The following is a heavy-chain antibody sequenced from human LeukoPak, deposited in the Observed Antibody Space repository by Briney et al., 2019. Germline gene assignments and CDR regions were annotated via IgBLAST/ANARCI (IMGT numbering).Heavy chain of an antibody. Sequence: PGGSLRLSCAASGFTFSSYSMNWVRQAPGKGLEWVSYISRSSSTIYYADSVKGRFTISRDNAKNTLYLQMNSLRAEDTAVYYCARVSYGGNWEIDYWGQGTLVTVSS. D-gene: IGHD4-23*01. V-gene: IGHV3-48*01. CDR1: GFTFSSYS. J-gene: IGHJ4*02. CDR3: ARVSYGGNWEIDY. CDR2: ISRSSSTI.